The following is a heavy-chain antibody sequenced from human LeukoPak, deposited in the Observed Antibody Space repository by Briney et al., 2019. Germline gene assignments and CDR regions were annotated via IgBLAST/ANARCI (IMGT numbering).Heavy chain of an antibody. CDR2: INPNSGVT. V-gene: IGHV1-2*02. Sequence: ASVNVSCKVSGYTLIDYFTHWIRQTPGQGLEWLGWINPNSGVTRYAQKFQGRVTLTRDTAAYIELSSLKYDDTAVYYCARAVSGTLGVAFDIWGQGTAVTVSS. J-gene: IGHJ3*02. D-gene: IGHD1-14*01. CDR1: GYTLIDYF. CDR3: ARAVSGTLGVAFDI.